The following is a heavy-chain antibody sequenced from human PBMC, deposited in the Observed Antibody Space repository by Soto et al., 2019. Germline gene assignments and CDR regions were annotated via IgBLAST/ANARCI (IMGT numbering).Heavy chain of an antibody. J-gene: IGHJ6*02. CDR3: ATTYCSGGNCYNYYYGMDV. CDR1: GGTFSISA. D-gene: IGHD2-15*01. V-gene: IGHV1-69*13. Sequence: SVKVSGKASGGTFSISAICCVRQAALQWREWMGGIIPIFGPANYAQKFQGRVTLTADESMSTAYMELSSLRSEDTAVYYCATTYCSGGNCYNYYYGMDVWGQGTPVTVSS. CDR2: IIPIFGPA.